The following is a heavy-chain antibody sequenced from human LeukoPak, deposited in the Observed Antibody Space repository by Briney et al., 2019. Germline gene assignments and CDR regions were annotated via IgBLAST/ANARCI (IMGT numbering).Heavy chain of an antibody. CDR3: AKSGSDGRGLMRDSSGYYFDY. V-gene: IGHV3-9*01. D-gene: IGHD3-22*01. J-gene: IGHJ4*02. CDR2: ISWNSGSI. Sequence: GRSLRLSCAASGFTLDDYAMHWVRQAPGEGQEWVSGISWNSGSIGYADSVKGRFTISRDNAKNSLYLQMNSLRAEDTALYYCAKSGSDGRGLMRDSSGYYFDYWGQGTLVTVSS. CDR1: GFTLDDYA.